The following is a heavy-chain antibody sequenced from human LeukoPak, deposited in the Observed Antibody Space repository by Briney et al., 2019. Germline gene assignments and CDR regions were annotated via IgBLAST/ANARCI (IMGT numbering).Heavy chain of an antibody. CDR3: ARGGNPANWFDP. CDR1: GFTFSSYG. Sequence: PGRSLRLSCAASGFTFSSYGMHWVRQAPGKGLEWVAVIWYDGSNKYYADSVKGRFTISRDNSKNTLYLQMDSLRAEDTAVYYCARGGNPANWFDPWGQGTLVTVSS. J-gene: IGHJ5*02. D-gene: IGHD4-23*01. V-gene: IGHV3-33*01. CDR2: IWYDGSNK.